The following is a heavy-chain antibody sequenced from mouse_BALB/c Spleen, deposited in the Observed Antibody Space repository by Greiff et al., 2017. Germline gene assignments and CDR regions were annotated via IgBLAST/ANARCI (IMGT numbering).Heavy chain of an antibody. CDR2: IYPGSGST. D-gene: IGHD1-1*01. CDR3: ARPIYYYGSSYGRYFDV. CDR1: GYNFTSYW. J-gene: IGHJ1*01. Sequence: QVQLQQPGAELVKPGTSVKLSCKASGYNFTSYWINWVKLRPGQGLEWIGDIYPGSGSTNYNEKFKSKATLTVDTSSSTAYMQLSSLASEDSALYYCARPIYYYGSSYGRYFDVWGAGTTVTVSS. V-gene: IGHV1-55*01.